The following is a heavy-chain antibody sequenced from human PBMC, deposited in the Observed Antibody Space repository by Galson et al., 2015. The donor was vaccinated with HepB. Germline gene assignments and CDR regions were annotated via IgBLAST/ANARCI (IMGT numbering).Heavy chain of an antibody. CDR3: ARGESSVDFDF. V-gene: IGHV3-23*01. D-gene: IGHD6-19*01. Sequence: SLRLSCAASTFTFSTYAMSWVRQAPGKGLEWVSAISGSGDRAYYSDSVRGRFSISRDNAKNSLYLQMNSLRAEDTAVYYCARGESSVDFDFWGRGTLVTVSS. J-gene: IGHJ2*01. CDR1: TFTFSTYA. CDR2: ISGSGDRA.